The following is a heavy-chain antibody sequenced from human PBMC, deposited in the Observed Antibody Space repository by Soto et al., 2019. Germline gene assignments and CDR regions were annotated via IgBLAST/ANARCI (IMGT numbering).Heavy chain of an antibody. Sequence: QVQLQQWGAGLLKPSETLSLTCAVYGGSFSGYYWSWIRQPPGKGLEWIGEINHSGSTNYNPSLKSRVTISVDTSKNQFSLELSSVTAADTAVYYCARGGGRVSSWYMYWGQGTLVTVSS. CDR2: INHSGST. CDR1: GGSFSGYY. V-gene: IGHV4-34*01. D-gene: IGHD6-13*01. J-gene: IGHJ4*02. CDR3: ARGGGRVSSWYMY.